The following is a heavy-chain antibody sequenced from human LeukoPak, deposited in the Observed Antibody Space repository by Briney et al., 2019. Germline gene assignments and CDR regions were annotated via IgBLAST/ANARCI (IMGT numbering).Heavy chain of an antibody. J-gene: IGHJ4*02. Sequence: GGSLRLSCAASGFTFSSYAMSWVRQAPGKGLEWVSYISSSGSTIYYADSVKGRFTISRDNAKNSLYLQMNSLRAEDTAVYYCARDLRYYFDYWGQGTLVTVSS. CDR1: GFTFSSYA. CDR3: ARDLRYYFDY. CDR2: ISSSGSTI. V-gene: IGHV3-48*03.